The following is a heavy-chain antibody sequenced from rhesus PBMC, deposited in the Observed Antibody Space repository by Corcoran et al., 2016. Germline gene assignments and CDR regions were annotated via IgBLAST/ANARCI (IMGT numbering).Heavy chain of an antibody. CDR3: ARDPTYNWNSLLLWY. J-gene: IGHJ4*01. V-gene: IGHV4-106*01. Sequence: QVQLQESGPGLVKPSETLSLTCAVSGGSISDDYYWSWIRQPPGKGLEWIGYIYGSGGGNNYNPSLKNRVTISIATSKHQFSLKLSSVTAADTAVYYCARDPTYNWNSLLLWYWGQGVLVTVSS. D-gene: IGHD1-26*01. CDR1: GGSISDDYY. CDR2: IYGSGGGN.